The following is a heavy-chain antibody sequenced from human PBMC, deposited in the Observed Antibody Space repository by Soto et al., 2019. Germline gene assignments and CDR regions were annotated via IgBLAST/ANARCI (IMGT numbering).Heavy chain of an antibody. CDR3: AAWDISNT. D-gene: IGHD2-15*01. J-gene: IGHJ5*02. CDR1: GFSINTYW. CDR2: INPEGNAK. V-gene: IGHV3-7*01. Sequence: EVQLVGSGGGLVQPGGSLRLSCSGFGFSINTYWMNWIRQTPGKGLEWVANINPEGNAKTYVDPVKGRFFVSRDNTRNSLDLQMTSLRVEDSAIYFCAAWDISNTWGQGILVTVSS.